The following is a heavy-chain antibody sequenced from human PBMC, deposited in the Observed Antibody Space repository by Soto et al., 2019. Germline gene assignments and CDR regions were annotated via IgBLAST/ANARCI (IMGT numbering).Heavy chain of an antibody. CDR1: GYTFTSYD. Sequence: ASVKVSCKASGYTFTSYDINWVRQATGQGLEWMGWMNPNSGNTGYAQKFQGRVTMTRNTSISTAYMELSSLRSEDTAVYYCARGDCTNGGCYLLSVDYWGQGTLVTVSS. CDR2: MNPNSGNT. J-gene: IGHJ4*02. V-gene: IGHV1-8*01. CDR3: ARGDCTNGGCYLLSVDY. D-gene: IGHD2-8*01.